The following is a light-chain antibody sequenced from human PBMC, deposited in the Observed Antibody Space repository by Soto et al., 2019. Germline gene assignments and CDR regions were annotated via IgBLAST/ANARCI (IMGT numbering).Light chain of an antibody. V-gene: IGLV2-14*03. CDR3: SSYTSSFSWV. Sequence: QSALTQPAPVSRSPGQSNTICCSESSSVISSNNYVSWYQHHSDKCPLLMIIAGSNRSSGLSSCFSGLKSDNTAYFPISGHQAEDEADYYCSSYTSSFSWVFGGGT. CDR2: AGS. J-gene: IGLJ3*02. CDR1: SSVISSNNY.